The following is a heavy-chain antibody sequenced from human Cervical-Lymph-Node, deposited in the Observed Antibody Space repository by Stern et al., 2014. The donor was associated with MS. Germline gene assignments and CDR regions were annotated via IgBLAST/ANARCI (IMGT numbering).Heavy chain of an antibody. CDR3: SRDASTIFGSPSPQVWFDP. D-gene: IGHD3-3*01. CDR1: GYNFIKFY. CDR2: IISKNGDT. V-gene: IGHV1-2*07. J-gene: IGHJ5*02. Sequence: VELVQSGAEVKKPGASVKVSCKTFGYNFIKFYIQWVRQARGQGLEWMVWIISKNGDTKYAHMFQGRITMTRNTSISTTYMELSILRSNDTSVYFYSRDASTIFGSPSPQVWFDPWGQGTLVTVSA.